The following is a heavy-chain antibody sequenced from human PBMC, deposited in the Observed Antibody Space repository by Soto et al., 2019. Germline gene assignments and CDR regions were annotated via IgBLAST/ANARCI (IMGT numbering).Heavy chain of an antibody. D-gene: IGHD6-6*01. CDR1: GGSISSSNW. Sequence: PSETLSLTCAVSGGSISSSNWWSWVRQPPGKGLEWIGEIYHSGSTNYNPSLKSRVTLSVDKSKNQFSLQPSSVTAADKALTYYARVSSFLYYYSYGMDAWGQGTTVTVS. J-gene: IGHJ6*02. V-gene: IGHV4-4*02. CDR3: ARVSSFLYYYSYGMDA. CDR2: IYHSGST.